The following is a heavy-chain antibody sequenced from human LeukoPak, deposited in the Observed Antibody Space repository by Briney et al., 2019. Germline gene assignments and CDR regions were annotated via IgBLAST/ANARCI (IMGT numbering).Heavy chain of an antibody. CDR2: IYYSGST. CDR3: ARDPGWSSGYYGY. Sequence: SETLSLTCTVSGGSISSYYWSWIRQPPGKGLEWIGYIYYSGSTNYNPSLKSRVTISVDTSKNQFSLKLSSVTAADTAVYYCARDPGWSSGYYGYWGQGTLVTVSS. J-gene: IGHJ4*02. CDR1: GGSISSYY. V-gene: IGHV4-59*12. D-gene: IGHD3-22*01.